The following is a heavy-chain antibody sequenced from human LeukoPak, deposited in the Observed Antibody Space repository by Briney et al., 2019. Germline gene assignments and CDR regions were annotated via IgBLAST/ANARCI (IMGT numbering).Heavy chain of an antibody. Sequence: GGSLRLSCAASGFTFDDYAMHWVRQAPGKGLEWVSLISGDGGSTYYADSVKGRFTISRDNSKNSLYLQMNSLRTEDTVLYYCAKAHSGYPNWFDPWGQGTLVTVSS. V-gene: IGHV3-43*02. CDR1: GFTFDDYA. J-gene: IGHJ5*02. CDR2: ISGDGGST. D-gene: IGHD3-22*01. CDR3: AKAHSGYPNWFDP.